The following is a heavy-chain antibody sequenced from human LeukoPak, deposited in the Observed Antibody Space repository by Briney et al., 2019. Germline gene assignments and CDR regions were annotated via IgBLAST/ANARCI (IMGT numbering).Heavy chain of an antibody. CDR3: ARYSPLGVCSSTSCYYDYYYYMDV. V-gene: IGHV4-61*02. J-gene: IGHJ6*03. Sequence: SEILSLTCTVSGGSICSGSYYWSWIRQLAGKGLEWIGRIYTSGSTNYNPSLKSRVTISVDTSKNQFSLKLSSVTAADTAVYYCARYSPLGVCSSTSCYYDYYYYMDVWGKGTTVTVSS. CDR2: IYTSGST. D-gene: IGHD2-2*01. CDR1: GGSICSGSYY.